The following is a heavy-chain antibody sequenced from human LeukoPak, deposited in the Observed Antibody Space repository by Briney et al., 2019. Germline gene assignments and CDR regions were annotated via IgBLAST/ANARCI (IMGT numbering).Heavy chain of an antibody. CDR2: INPNSGGT. V-gene: IGHV1-2*02. J-gene: IGHJ4*02. Sequence: ASVKVSCKASGYTFTGYYMHWVRQAPGQGLEWMGWINPNSGGTNYAQKFQGRVTMTRDTSISTAYMELSRLRSDDTAVYYCARDDPVVTPGLDYWGQGTLVTVSS. CDR3: ARDDPVVTPGLDY. CDR1: GYTFTGYY. D-gene: IGHD4-23*01.